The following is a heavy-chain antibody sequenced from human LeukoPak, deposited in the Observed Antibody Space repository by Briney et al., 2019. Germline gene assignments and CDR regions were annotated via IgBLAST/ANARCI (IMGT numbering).Heavy chain of an antibody. CDR2: IYYGGST. J-gene: IGHJ4*02. Sequence: SETLSLTCTVSGGSISSGDYYWSWIRQPPGKGLEWIGYIYYGGSTSYSPSLKSRVTISVDTSKNQFSLKLSSVTAADAAVYYCARGNPHDPKWGPDYWGQGALVTVSS. CDR1: GGSISSGDYY. D-gene: IGHD1-26*01. CDR3: ARGNPHDPKWGPDY. V-gene: IGHV4-30-4*08.